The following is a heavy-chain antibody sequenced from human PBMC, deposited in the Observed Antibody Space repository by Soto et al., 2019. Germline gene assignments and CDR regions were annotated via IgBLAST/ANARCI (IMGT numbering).Heavy chain of an antibody. J-gene: IGHJ4*02. CDR2: TSYSGST. Sequence: QVQLPESGPGLVKPSETLSLTGSVSGVSMTRNYWNWIRQSPGNGLEWIGCTSYSGSTNYNPSLMSRVTISIETSRKQFSLKLRSVTAAVTDKYYCVREITDVRGNYFDYWGQGILVTVSS. V-gene: IGHV4-59*01. CDR1: GVSMTRNY. CDR3: VREITDVRGNYFDY. D-gene: IGHD1-20*01.